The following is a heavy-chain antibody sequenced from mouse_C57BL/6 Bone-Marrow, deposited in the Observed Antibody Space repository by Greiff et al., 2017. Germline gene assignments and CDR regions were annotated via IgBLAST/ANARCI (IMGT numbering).Heavy chain of an antibody. CDR3: ARGEVLLLDYYAMDY. D-gene: IGHD1-1*01. J-gene: IGHJ4*01. CDR1: GYTFTSYW. CDR2: IDPSDSYT. V-gene: IGHV1-69*01. Sequence: QVHVKQPGAELVMPGASVKLSCKASGYTFTSYWMHWVKQRPGQGLEWIREIDPSDSYTNYNQKFKGKSTLTVDKSSSTAYMQLSSLTSEDSAVYYCARGEVLLLDYYAMDYWGQGTSVTVSS.